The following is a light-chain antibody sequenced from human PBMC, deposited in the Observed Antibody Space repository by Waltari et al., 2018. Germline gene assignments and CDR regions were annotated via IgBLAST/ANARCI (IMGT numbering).Light chain of an antibody. CDR1: ETIRIY. CDR2: TAS. V-gene: IGKV1-39*01. Sequence: DIQMNQSQSHLSASVGDRVTITCRASETIRIYLNWYQQKPGKAPKLLINTASRLQSGVPSRFSGSGSGTDFTLTISTLQHEDFATYYCQQSYSIPLTFGGGTKVEIK. CDR3: QQSYSIPLT. J-gene: IGKJ4*01.